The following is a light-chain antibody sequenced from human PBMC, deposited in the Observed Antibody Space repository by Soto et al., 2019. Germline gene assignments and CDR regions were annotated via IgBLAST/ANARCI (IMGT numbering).Light chain of an antibody. CDR2: AAS. V-gene: IGKV3-20*01. CDR3: QQYAGSPPTT. Sequence: EIVLTQSPGTLSLSPGERATLSCRASQSVFNNYLAWYQHRPGQAPRLLIHAASSRANSIPDRFSGSGSGTDFTLTISRLEPEDFAVYYCQQYAGSPPTTFGQGTKVEVK. J-gene: IGKJ1*01. CDR1: QSVFNNY.